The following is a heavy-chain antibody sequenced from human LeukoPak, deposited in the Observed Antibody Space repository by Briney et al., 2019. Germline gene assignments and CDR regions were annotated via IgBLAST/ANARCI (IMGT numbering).Heavy chain of an antibody. V-gene: IGHV3-7*03. CDR2: IKQDGSEK. CDR3: ARDLSYDILTGYYI. Sequence: PGGSLRLSCAASGFTFSSYWMSWVRQAPGKGLEWVANIKQDGSEKYYVDSVKGRFTISRDNAKNSLYLQMNSLRAEDTAVYYCARDLSYDILTGYYIWGQGTLVTVSS. D-gene: IGHD3-9*01. CDR1: GFTFSSYW. J-gene: IGHJ4*02.